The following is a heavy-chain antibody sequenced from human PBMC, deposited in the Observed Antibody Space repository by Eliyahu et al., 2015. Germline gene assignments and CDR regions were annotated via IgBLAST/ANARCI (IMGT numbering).Heavy chain of an antibody. D-gene: IGHD3-22*01. Sequence: QVQLQESGPGLVKPSGTLSLTCTXSGGYISDNHWWNWVRQPPGKGLEWIGEIFHSGRTNYNPSLKSRLTMSVDTSKNQFSLKLGSVTAADTAVYYCASGSGYSNEWGQGTLVTVSA. V-gene: IGHV4-4*02. J-gene: IGHJ4*02. CDR2: IFHSGRT. CDR1: GGYISDNHW. CDR3: ASGSGYSNE.